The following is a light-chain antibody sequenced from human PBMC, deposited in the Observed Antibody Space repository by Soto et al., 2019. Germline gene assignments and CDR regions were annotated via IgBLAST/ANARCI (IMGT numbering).Light chain of an antibody. CDR1: QSVSSY. CDR3: QHYVGGSPIT. J-gene: IGKJ5*01. V-gene: IGKV3-20*01. Sequence: EIVLTQSPATLSLSPWERATLSCGASQSVSSYLAWYQQKPGQAPRLLIYGASSRATGIPDRFSGSGSGTDFTLIISRLEPEDFTLYYCQHYVGGSPITFGQGTRLEIK. CDR2: GAS.